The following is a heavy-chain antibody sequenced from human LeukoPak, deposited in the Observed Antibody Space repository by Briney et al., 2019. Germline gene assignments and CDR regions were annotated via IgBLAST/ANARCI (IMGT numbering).Heavy chain of an antibody. CDR3: ARGSASPAALAFDI. Sequence: SETLSLTRSVSGGSISSHFWSWIRQPAGKGLEWIGRIYSSGNTNYNPSLKSRLTMLVDTSKNQFSLKLSSVTAADTAVYYCARGSASPAALAFDIWGQGTMVTVSS. D-gene: IGHD2-15*01. V-gene: IGHV4-4*07. CDR2: IYSSGNT. J-gene: IGHJ3*02. CDR1: GGSISSHF.